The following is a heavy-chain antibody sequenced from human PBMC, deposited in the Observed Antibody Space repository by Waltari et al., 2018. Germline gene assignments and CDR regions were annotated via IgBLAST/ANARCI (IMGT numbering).Heavy chain of an antibody. V-gene: IGHV5-51*01. CDR2: VYPGNSDR. D-gene: IGHD3-10*01. Sequence: EVQLVQSGAEMKKPGESLKFSCQGSGYNFSNYWIGWVRQMPGKGLEWMGIVYPGNSDRIYSPSFQGRVAISADTSTNIASLYWSSLKTSDTAIYYCARGDGANWGQGTLVTVSS. CDR3: ARGDGAN. J-gene: IGHJ4*02. CDR1: GYNFSNYW.